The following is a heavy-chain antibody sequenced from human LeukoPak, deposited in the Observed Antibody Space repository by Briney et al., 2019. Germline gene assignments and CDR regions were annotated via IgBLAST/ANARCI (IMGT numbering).Heavy chain of an antibody. CDR1: GFTFSSYA. J-gene: IGHJ6*02. CDR3: AKDKARGCSSTSCTYYYYYYGMDV. D-gene: IGHD2-2*01. Sequence: GASLRLSCAASGFTFSSYAMSWVRQAPGKGLEWVSGISWNSGSIGYADSVKGRLTISRDNAKNSLYLQMNSLRAEDTALYYCAKDKARGCSSTSCTYYYYYYGMDVWGQGTTVTVSS. CDR2: ISWNSGSI. V-gene: IGHV3-9*01.